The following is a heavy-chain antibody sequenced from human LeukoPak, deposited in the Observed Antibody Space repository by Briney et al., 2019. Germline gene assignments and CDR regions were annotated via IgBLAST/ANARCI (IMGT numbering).Heavy chain of an antibody. Sequence: KTGGSLRLSCAASGFTFSSYTINWVRQVPGKGLEWVSSISSTSSYIYYADSVKGRFTISRDNAKDSLYLQMNSLRAEDTAVYYCARDRENYYDSSRGHFDYWGQGTLVAVSS. J-gene: IGHJ4*02. D-gene: IGHD3-22*01. CDR3: ARDRENYYDSSRGHFDY. V-gene: IGHV3-21*01. CDR2: ISSTSSYI. CDR1: GFTFSSYT.